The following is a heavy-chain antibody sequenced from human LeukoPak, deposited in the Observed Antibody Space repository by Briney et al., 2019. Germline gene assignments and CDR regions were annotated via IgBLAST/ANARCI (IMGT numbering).Heavy chain of an antibody. V-gene: IGHV1-69*13. D-gene: IGHD3-22*01. CDR3: ARAPRRFYDSSGYSFAY. J-gene: IGHJ4*02. CDR2: ITPIFGTA. Sequence: SVKGSCKTSGVTFSSHAISSVRQAPGQGLEWRGGITPIFGTANYTQKFQGRVTTTADESTSTAYMELSSLSSEDTAVYHCARAPRRFYDSSGYSFAYWGQGTLVTVSS. CDR1: GVTFSSHA.